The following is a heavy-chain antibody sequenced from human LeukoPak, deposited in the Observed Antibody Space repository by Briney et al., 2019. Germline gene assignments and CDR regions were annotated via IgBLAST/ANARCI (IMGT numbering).Heavy chain of an antibody. J-gene: IGHJ4*02. Sequence: GASVKVSCKASGYTFTGYYMHWVRQAPGQGLEWMGWINPNSGGTNYAQKFQGRVTMTRDTSISTAYMELSRLRSDDTAVYYCARRFTGYSSSWYIPGGGGNYYFDYWGQGTLVTVSS. CDR2: INPNSGGT. CDR1: GYTFTGYY. V-gene: IGHV1-2*02. D-gene: IGHD6-13*01. CDR3: ARRFTGYSSSWYIPGGGGNYYFDY.